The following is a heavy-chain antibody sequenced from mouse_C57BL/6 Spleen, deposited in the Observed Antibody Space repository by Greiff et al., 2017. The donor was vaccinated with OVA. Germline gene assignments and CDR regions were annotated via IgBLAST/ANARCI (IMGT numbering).Heavy chain of an antibody. V-gene: IGHV2-2*01. CDR3: ARNWGDGTWFAY. CDR1: GFSLTSSG. J-gene: IGHJ3*01. Sequence: QVQLQQSGPGLVQPSQSLSITCTVSGFSLTSSGVHWVRQSPGTGLEWLGVIWSGGSTDYNAALISRLSISKDNSKSQVFFKMNSLQADDTAIYYCARNWGDGTWFAYWGQGTLVTVSA. D-gene: IGHD3-3*01. CDR2: IWSGGST.